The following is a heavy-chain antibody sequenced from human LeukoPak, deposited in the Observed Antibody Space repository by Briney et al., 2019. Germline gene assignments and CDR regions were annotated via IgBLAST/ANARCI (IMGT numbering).Heavy chain of an antibody. J-gene: IGHJ5*02. Sequence: GGSLRLSCVASGFTFSGYSMHWVRQAPGKGLEWVSSISSSSSYIYYTDSLKGRFTISRDNAKNSLYLQMNSLRAEDTAVYYCARAPGLTFVRFDPWGQGTLVTVSS. V-gene: IGHV3-21*01. CDR3: ARAPGLTFVRFDP. CDR1: GFTFSGYS. CDR2: ISSSSSYI. D-gene: IGHD1-14*01.